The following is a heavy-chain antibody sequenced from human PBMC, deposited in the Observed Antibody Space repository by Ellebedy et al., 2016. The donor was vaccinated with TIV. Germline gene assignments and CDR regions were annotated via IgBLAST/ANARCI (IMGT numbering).Heavy chain of an antibody. J-gene: IGHJ5*02. V-gene: IGHV3-66*01. CDR1: GFTVSSYF. CDR3: ARDPGGGGDYGDNWFDP. D-gene: IGHD4-17*01. Sequence: PGGSLRLSCAASGFTVSSYFMTRVRQTPGKGLEWVSIIYNDGGTNYTDSVNGRFTITRDDSKNTLYLQMNSLRAEDTGVYYRARDPGGGGDYGDNWFDPWGQGTLVTVSS. CDR2: IYNDGGT.